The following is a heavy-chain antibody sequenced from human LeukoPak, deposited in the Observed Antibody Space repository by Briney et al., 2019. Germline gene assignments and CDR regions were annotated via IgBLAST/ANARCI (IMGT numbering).Heavy chain of an antibody. J-gene: IGHJ4*02. D-gene: IGHD3-10*01. CDR2: ISSSGSTI. CDR1: GFTFSGYE. CDR3: ARYYYGSGSYEDY. Sequence: PGGSLRLSCAASGFTFSGYEMNWVRQAPGKGLEWVSYISSSGSTIYYADSVKGRFTISRDNAKNSLYLQMNSLRAEDTAVYYCARYYYGSGSYEDYWGQGTLVTVSS. V-gene: IGHV3-48*03.